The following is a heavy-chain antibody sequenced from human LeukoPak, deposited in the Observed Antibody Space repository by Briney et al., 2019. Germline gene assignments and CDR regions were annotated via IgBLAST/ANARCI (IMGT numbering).Heavy chain of an antibody. CDR3: AKGEMATIYGSSSFDP. CDR1: GGSISSYY. V-gene: IGHV4-4*07. D-gene: IGHD5-24*01. J-gene: IGHJ5*02. Sequence: PSETLSLTCTVSGGSISSYYWSWIRQPAGKGLEWIGRIYTSGSTNYNPSLKSRVTISVDTSKNQFSLKLSSVTAADTAVYYCAKGEMATIYGSSSFDPWGQGTLVTVSS. CDR2: IYTSGST.